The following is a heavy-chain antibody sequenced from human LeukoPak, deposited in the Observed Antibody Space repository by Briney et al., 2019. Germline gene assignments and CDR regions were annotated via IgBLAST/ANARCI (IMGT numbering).Heavy chain of an antibody. CDR1: GFTFSNYG. CDR2: IWYDGSNE. CDR3: ARGSQSTWGFFAY. V-gene: IGHV3-33*01. D-gene: IGHD1-1*01. Sequence: GGSLRLSCAASGFTFSNYGMHWVRQAPGKGLQWVAVIWYDGSNENYTGSVKGRFTISRDNAHNTLYLQMNSLRAEDTAVYYCARGSQSTWGFFAYWGQGTRVTVSS. J-gene: IGHJ4*02.